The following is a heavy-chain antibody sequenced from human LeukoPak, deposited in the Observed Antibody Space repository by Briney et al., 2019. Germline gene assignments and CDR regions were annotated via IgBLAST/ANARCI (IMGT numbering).Heavy chain of an antibody. D-gene: IGHD3-10*01. Sequence: ASVKVSCKASGYTFTRYAMHWERQAPGQRLEWMGWINAGNGNTKYSQKFQGRVTITRDTSASTAYMELSSLRSEDTAVYYCARNVGSGSYSLGYFDYWGQGTLVTVSS. J-gene: IGHJ4*02. CDR3: ARNVGSGSYSLGYFDY. CDR2: INAGNGNT. CDR1: GYTFTRYA. V-gene: IGHV1-3*01.